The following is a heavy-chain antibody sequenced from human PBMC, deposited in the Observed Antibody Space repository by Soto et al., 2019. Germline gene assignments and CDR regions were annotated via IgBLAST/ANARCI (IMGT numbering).Heavy chain of an antibody. V-gene: IGHV3-30*18. CDR3: AKDTYYHDSTGYYVFDY. CDR2: ISYDGSNK. Sequence: QVQLVESGGGVVQPGRSLRLSCAASGSTFRSYGMHWVRQAPDKGLEWVAAISYDGSNKNYVDSVKGRFTISRDNSENTLYLQMNSLRAEDTAVYYCAKDTYYHDSTGYYVFDYWGQGTLVTVSS. D-gene: IGHD3-22*01. J-gene: IGHJ4*02. CDR1: GSTFRSYG.